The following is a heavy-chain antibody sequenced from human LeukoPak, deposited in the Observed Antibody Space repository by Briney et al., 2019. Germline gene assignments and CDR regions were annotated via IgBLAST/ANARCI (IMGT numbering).Heavy chain of an antibody. Sequence: ASVKVSCKTSGYTFTSYDINWVRQTTGQGLEWMGWMNPNSGNTGYAQKFQGRVTMTRNPSISTAYKELSSLNSADTAVYYCARESGFYGSGSRYWGQGTLVTVSS. D-gene: IGHD3-10*01. CDR2: MNPNSGNT. V-gene: IGHV1-8*01. CDR3: ARESGFYGSGSRY. J-gene: IGHJ4*02. CDR1: GYTFTSYD.